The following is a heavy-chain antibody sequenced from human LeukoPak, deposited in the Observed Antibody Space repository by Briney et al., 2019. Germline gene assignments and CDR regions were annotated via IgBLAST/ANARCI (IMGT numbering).Heavy chain of an antibody. CDR3: AREGYDILTGRHFDY. CDR1: GYTFTSYG. J-gene: IGHJ4*02. D-gene: IGHD3-9*01. Sequence: ASVKVSCKASGYTFTSYGISWVRQAPGQGLEWMGWISAYNGNTNYAQKLQGRVTMTTDTSTSTAYMELRSLRSDDTAVYYCAREGYDILTGRHFDYWGQGTLVTVSS. V-gene: IGHV1-18*01. CDR2: ISAYNGNT.